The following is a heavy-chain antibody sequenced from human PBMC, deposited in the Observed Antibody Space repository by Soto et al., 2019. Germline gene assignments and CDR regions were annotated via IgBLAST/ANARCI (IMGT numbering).Heavy chain of an antibody. CDR2: ISGSGDST. CDR3: AGSSGWYAKLDY. CDR1: ELTFSSDA. J-gene: IGHJ4*02. Sequence: EVQLLESGGGLVQPGGSLRLSCAASELTFSSDAMTWVRQAPGKGLEWVSVISGSGDSTYYADSVKGRFTISRDNSKNTLYLQMTSLRAEDTAVYFCAGSSGWYAKLDYWGQGTLVTVAS. V-gene: IGHV3-23*01. D-gene: IGHD6-19*01.